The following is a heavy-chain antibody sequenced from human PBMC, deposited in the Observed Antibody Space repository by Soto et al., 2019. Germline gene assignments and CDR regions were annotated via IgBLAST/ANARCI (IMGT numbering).Heavy chain of an antibody. CDR2: ISGSGSST. V-gene: IGHV3-23*01. Sequence: EVQLLESGGGLVQPRGSLRLSCAASGFTFSNYAMNWVRQAPGKGLEWVSVISGSGSSTYYADSVKGRFTISRDNSKNTLYLQMHSLRAEDTAIYYCAKGDDDILTGDNWFDPWGQGTLVTVSS. J-gene: IGHJ5*02. D-gene: IGHD3-9*01. CDR3: AKGDDDILTGDNWFDP. CDR1: GFTFSNYA.